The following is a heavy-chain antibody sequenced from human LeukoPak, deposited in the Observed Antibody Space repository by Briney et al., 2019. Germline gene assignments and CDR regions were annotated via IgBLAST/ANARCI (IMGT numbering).Heavy chain of an antibody. V-gene: IGHV3-53*01. D-gene: IGHD4-17*01. CDR1: GFTFSDYY. CDR3: ARVLDGDNGGYFNY. Sequence: GGSLRLSCAASGFTFSDYYMSWVRQPPGKGLEWVAILHRGGTTSYAGSVKGRFTISRDNSRNTLFLQMNDLRADDTAVYYCARVLDGDNGGYFNYWGQGTLVTVSS. J-gene: IGHJ4*02. CDR2: LHRGGTT.